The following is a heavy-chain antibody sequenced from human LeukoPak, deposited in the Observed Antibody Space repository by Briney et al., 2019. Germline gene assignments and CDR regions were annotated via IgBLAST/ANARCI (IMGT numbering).Heavy chain of an antibody. CDR2: ISYDGSNK. CDR3: ARDLGYCSGGSCYYYYYGMDV. CDR1: GFTFSSYA. Sequence: GRSLRLSCAASGFTFSSYAMHWVRQAPGKGLEWVAVISYDGSNKYYADSVKGRFTISRDNSKNTLYLQMNSLRAEDTAVYYCARDLGYCSGGSCYYYYYGMDVWGQGTTVTVSS. J-gene: IGHJ6*02. V-gene: IGHV3-30-3*01. D-gene: IGHD2-15*01.